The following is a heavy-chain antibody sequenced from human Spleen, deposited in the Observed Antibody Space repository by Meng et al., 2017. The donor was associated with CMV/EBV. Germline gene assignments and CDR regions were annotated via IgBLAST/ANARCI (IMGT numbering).Heavy chain of an antibody. CDR1: GGSFSGNY. CDR2: INHSGST. D-gene: IGHD2-2*01. V-gene: IGHV4-34*01. J-gene: IGHJ5*02. CDR3: ARGTTRYQLLDRFDP. Sequence: VPLQQVGAGLLKPSETLSLTWAVDGGSFSGNYWSWIRQPPGKGLEWIGEINHSGSTNYNPSLKSRVTISVDTSKNQFSLKLSSVTAADTAVYYCARGTTRYQLLDRFDPWGQGTLVTVSS.